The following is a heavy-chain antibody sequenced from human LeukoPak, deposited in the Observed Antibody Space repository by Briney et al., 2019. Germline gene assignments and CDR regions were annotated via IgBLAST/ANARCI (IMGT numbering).Heavy chain of an antibody. CDR1: GGSVSSGNYY. V-gene: IGHV4-61*01. CDR3: ARVGSSYGDNRYPDYYFDY. D-gene: IGHD4-17*01. Sequence: PSETLSLTCSVSGGSVSSGNYYWSWIRQPPGKGLEWIGNIYYSGSTKYNPSLRSRVTISADTSKNQFSLKLSSVTAADTAVYYCARVGSSYGDNRYPDYYFDYWGQGTLVTVSS. J-gene: IGHJ4*02. CDR2: IYYSGST.